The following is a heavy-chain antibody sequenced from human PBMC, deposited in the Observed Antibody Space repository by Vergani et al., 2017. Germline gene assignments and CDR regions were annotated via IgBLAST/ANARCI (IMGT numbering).Heavy chain of an antibody. Sequence: QVQLVQSGAEVKKPGSSVKVSCQASGYSFSDYYMHWVRQAPGQGLEWMGWINPQSGDTNYAQKFQGRVTMTRDTSIRTAYMELSRLRSDDTAVYYCSCSRSLDYYYGMDVWGQXP. CDR1: GYSFSDYY. D-gene: IGHD2-15*01. J-gene: IGHJ6*02. CDR3: SCSRSLDYYYGMDV. V-gene: IGHV1-2*02. CDR2: INPQSGDT.